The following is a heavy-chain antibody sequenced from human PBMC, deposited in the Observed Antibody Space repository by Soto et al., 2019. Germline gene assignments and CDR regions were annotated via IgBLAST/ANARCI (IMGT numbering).Heavy chain of an antibody. Sequence: QVQLQESGPGLVKPSQTLSLICTVSGGSISSGGYYWSWIRQHPGKSLEWIGYIYYSGSTYYNPSLKSRRTISVDTSKNQFPLKLTSVTAADTAVYYCARDKPGLEGLDYWGQGTLVTVSS. CDR1: GGSISSGGYY. CDR3: ARDKPGLEGLDY. J-gene: IGHJ4*02. CDR2: IYYSGST. D-gene: IGHD3-3*01. V-gene: IGHV4-31*03.